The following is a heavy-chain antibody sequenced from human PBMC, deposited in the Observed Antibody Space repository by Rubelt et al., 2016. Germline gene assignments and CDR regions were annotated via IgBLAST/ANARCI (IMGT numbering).Heavy chain of an antibody. CDR3: ARSFMVVSAIDY. CDR1: VGSISSNSYY. J-gene: IGHJ4*02. CDR2: FSYSGRT. V-gene: IGHV4-39*07. Sequence: QVQLQQWGAGLLKPSETLSLTCTVSVGSISSNSYYWGWIRQPPGKGLEWIGSFSYSGRTYYNPSLKSRVTISEDTSKNQFSLKLRSVTAADTAVYYCARSFMVVSAIDYWGQGTLVTVSS. D-gene: IGHD2-15*01.